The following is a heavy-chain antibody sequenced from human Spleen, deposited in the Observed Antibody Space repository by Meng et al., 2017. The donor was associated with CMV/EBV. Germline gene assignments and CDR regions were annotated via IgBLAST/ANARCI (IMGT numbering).Heavy chain of an antibody. CDR2: IRKRADSYTI. J-gene: IGHJ6*02. D-gene: IGHD2-21*01. V-gene: IGHV3-72*01. Sequence: GESLKISCVVSGFTFSDHYMDWVRQAPGKGLEWVGRIRKRADSYTIEYAASVQGRFTISRDDSKNSLYLQMNSLKSEDTAVYYCGRAVRQFRGDSSSYSVDVWGLGTTVTVSS. CDR3: GRAVRQFRGDSSSYSVDV. CDR1: GFTFSDHY.